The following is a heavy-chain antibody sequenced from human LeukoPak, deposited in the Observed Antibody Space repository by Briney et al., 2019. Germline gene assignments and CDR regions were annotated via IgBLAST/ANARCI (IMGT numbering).Heavy chain of an antibody. CDR3: ASYGDYVR. Sequence: GGSLRLSCAVSGPIVSTNYMSWVRQAPGKGLEWISILYVNENRYYADSVKGRFTISRDNAKNSLYLQMNSLRAEDTAVYYCASYGDYVRWGQGTLVTVSS. V-gene: IGHV3-53*01. CDR1: GPIVSTNY. CDR2: LYVNENR. J-gene: IGHJ4*02. D-gene: IGHD4-17*01.